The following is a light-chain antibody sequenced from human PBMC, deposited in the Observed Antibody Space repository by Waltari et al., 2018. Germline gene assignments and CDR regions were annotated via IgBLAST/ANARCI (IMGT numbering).Light chain of an antibody. J-gene: IGLJ1*01. Sequence: QSALTQPASVSGSPGQSITISCSGTSSDIGGFEYVAWYQPHPDKIPRLVIYDVNDRPSVFSNYFSGSRSGNTASLTSSGLQAEDEADYYCSSYSSRDTLVFGGGTKVSGL. CDR2: DVN. CDR1: SSDIGGFEY. CDR3: SSYSSRDTLV. V-gene: IGLV2-14*03.